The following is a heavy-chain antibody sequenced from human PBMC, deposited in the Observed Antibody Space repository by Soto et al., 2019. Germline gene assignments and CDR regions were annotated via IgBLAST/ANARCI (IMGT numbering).Heavy chain of an antibody. CDR3: AAVNYYDSSGPRDI. Sequence: GGSLRLSCAASGFTVSSNYMSWVRQAPGKGLEWVSVIYSGGSTYYADSVKGRFTISRDNSKNTLYLQMSSLRAEDTAVYYCAAVNYYDSSGPRDIWGQGTMVTVSS. D-gene: IGHD3-22*01. CDR1: GFTVSSNY. CDR2: IYSGGST. V-gene: IGHV3-53*01. J-gene: IGHJ3*02.